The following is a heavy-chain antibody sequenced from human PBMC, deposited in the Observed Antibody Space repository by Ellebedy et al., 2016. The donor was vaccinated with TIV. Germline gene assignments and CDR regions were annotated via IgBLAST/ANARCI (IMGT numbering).Heavy chain of an antibody. CDR2: IKQDGSEK. V-gene: IGHV3-7*03. D-gene: IGHD6-19*01. CDR3: AREGALAVAGPEDY. Sequence: GESLKISXAASGFTFSNYWMSWVRQAPGKGLEWVANIKQDGSEKYYVDSVKGRFTISRDNAKNSLYLQMNSLRAEDTAVYYCAREGALAVAGPEDYWGQGTLVTVSS. J-gene: IGHJ4*02. CDR1: GFTFSNYW.